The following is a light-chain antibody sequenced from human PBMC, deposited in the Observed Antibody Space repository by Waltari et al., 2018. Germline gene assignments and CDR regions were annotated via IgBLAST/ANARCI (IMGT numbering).Light chain of an antibody. Sequence: QSALTQPRSVSGSPGQSVPISCTVTSRCVGGYHFVSWHQLHPGQAPKFTMDDDSARPPGVPDRFPGSKSGNTASLTISGLQAEDEADYYCCSYAARYTLVFGGGTKLTVL. CDR1: SRCVGGYHF. V-gene: IGLV2-11*01. J-gene: IGLJ2*01. CDR3: CSYAARYTLV. CDR2: DDS.